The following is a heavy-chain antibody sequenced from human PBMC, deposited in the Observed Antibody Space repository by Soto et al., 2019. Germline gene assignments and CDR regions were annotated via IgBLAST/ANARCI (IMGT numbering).Heavy chain of an antibody. CDR2: ISWNSGSI. CDR1: GFTFDDYA. CDR3: AKGTREGWFDP. V-gene: IGHV3-9*01. J-gene: IGHJ5*02. Sequence: EVQLVESGGGLVQPGRSLRLSCAASGFTFDDYAMHWVRQAPGKGLEWVSGISWNSGSIGYADSVKGRFTISRDNAKNSLYLQMNSLRAEDTALYYCAKGTREGWFDPWGQGTLVTVSS. D-gene: IGHD2-2*01.